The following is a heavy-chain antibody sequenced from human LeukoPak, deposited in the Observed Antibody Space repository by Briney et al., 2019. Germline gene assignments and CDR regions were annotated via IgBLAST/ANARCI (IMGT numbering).Heavy chain of an antibody. V-gene: IGHV1-18*01. CDR3: ARDVDTAMVKSSDY. CDR1: GYTFTSYG. Sequence: AASVKVSCKASGYTFTSYGISWVRQAPGQGLEWMGWISAYNGNTNYAQKLQGRVTMTTDTSTSTAYMELRSLRSDDTAVYYCARDVDTAMVKSSDYWGQGTLVTVSS. D-gene: IGHD5-18*01. J-gene: IGHJ4*02. CDR2: ISAYNGNT.